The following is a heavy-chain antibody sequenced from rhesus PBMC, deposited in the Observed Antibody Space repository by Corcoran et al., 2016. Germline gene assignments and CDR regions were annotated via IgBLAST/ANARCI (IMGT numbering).Heavy chain of an antibody. J-gene: IGHJ4*01. CDR2: IYGSGGST. D-gene: IGHD6-13*01. CDR3: ARDQSYSSSGFDY. V-gene: IGHV4S12*01. CDR1: GGTISSGYYY. Sequence: QVQLQESGPGVVKPSETLSLTCAVSGGTISSGYYYWSWIRQPPGKGLEWIGSIYGSGGSTDYNPSLKSRVTISTYTSKNQFSLKRSSVTAADTAVYYCARDQSYSSSGFDYWGQGVLVTVSS.